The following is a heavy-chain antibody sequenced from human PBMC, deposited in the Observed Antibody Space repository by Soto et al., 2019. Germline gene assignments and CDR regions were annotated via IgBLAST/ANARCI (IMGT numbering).Heavy chain of an antibody. D-gene: IGHD3-3*01. Sequence: EVQLLESGGGLVQPGGSLRLSCAASGFTFSSYAMSWVRQAPGKGLEWVSATSGSGGSTYYADSVKGRFTISRDNSKNTLYLQMNSLRAEDTAVYYCAKYTMSEGAFDIWGQGTMVTVSS. CDR3: AKYTMSEGAFDI. CDR1: GFTFSSYA. CDR2: TSGSGGST. J-gene: IGHJ3*02. V-gene: IGHV3-23*01.